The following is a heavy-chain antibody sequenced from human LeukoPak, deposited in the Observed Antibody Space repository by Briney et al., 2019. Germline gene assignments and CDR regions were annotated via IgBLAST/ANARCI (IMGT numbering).Heavy chain of an antibody. CDR1: GYTFIDYY. CDR2: VNPKSGDT. D-gene: IGHD6-19*01. J-gene: IGHJ3*02. V-gene: IGHV1-2*02. CDR3: ARRIAVPGHDSFDI. Sequence: ASVKVSCKASGYTFIDYYVHWARQAPGQGPEWLGWVNPKSGDTNYAQKFQGRVSMTRDTSIRTTYMEVRRLRSDDTAVYFCARRIAVPGHDSFDIWGQGTLVTVSS.